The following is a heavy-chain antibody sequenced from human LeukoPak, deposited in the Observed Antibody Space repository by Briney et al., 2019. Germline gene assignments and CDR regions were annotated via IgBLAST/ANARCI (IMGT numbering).Heavy chain of an antibody. V-gene: IGHV1-46*01. D-gene: IGHD2-15*01. J-gene: IGHJ6*03. CDR2: INPSGGST. CDR1: GHTFTNYY. CDR3: ARGGFGDCSGGSCNSPLYYYYYMDV. Sequence: ASVKVSCKASGHTFTNYYMHWVRQAPGQGLEWMGVINPSGGSTSYAQNFQGRVTMTRDMSTSTVYMELSSLRSEDTAVYYCARGGFGDCSGGSCNSPLYYYYYMDVWGKGTTVTVSS.